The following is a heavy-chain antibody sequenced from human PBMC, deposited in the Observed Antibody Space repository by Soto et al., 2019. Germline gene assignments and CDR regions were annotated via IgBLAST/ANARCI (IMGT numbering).Heavy chain of an antibody. Sequence: PGESLKISCKGSGYNFAGYWIAWVRQMPGKGLELMGIIYPSDSDTRYRPSFQGQVTIPAGKSISSAYLQCSSLRASDTAMYYCARGGVSTRTFDYWGQGTPVTVSS. J-gene: IGHJ4*02. CDR3: ARGGVSTRTFDY. CDR2: IYPSDSDT. V-gene: IGHV5-51*01. CDR1: GYNFAGYW. D-gene: IGHD3-3*01.